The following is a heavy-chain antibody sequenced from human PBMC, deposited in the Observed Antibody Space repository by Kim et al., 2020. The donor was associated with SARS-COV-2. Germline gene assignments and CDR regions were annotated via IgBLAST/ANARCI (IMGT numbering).Heavy chain of an antibody. J-gene: IGHJ4*02. D-gene: IGHD3-3*01. V-gene: IGHV1-18*04. CDR3: ARDVITIFGVVMQNFDY. CDR1: GYTFTSYG. Sequence: ASVKVSCKASGYTFTSYGISWVRQAPGQGLEWMGWISAYNGNTNYAQKLQGRVTMTTDTSTSTAYMELRSLRSDDTAVYYCARDVITIFGVVMQNFDYWGQGTLVTVSS. CDR2: ISAYNGNT.